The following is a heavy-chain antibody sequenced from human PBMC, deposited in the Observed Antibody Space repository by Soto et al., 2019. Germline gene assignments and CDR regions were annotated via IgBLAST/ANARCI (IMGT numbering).Heavy chain of an antibody. V-gene: IGHV3-73*01. CDR2: IRSKANNYAT. D-gene: IGHD3-3*01. J-gene: IGHJ6*03. Sequence: EVQLVESGGGLVQPGGSLKLSCAASGFTFSGSAMHWVRQASGKGLEWVGRIRSKANNYATAYGASVKGRFTISRDDSKNTGYLQMNSLKTEDTDVYYCSRQASDFWSGKPQYYLDVWGKGNTVTVS. CDR1: GFTFSGSA. CDR3: SRQASDFWSGKPQYYLDV.